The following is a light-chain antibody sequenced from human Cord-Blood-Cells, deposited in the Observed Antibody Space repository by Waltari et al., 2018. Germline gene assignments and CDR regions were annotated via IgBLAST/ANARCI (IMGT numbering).Light chain of an antibody. CDR2: YES. V-gene: IGLV3-21*04. Sequence: SYVLTQPPSGSVAPGQTARITCWGNNIGRKRLLWYQQTPGQAPVLVIYYESDRPSGLPERFSGSNSGNTATLTISRVEAGDEADYYCQVWDSSSDHVVFGGGTKLTAL. CDR1: NIGRKR. J-gene: IGLJ2*01. CDR3: QVWDSSSDHVV.